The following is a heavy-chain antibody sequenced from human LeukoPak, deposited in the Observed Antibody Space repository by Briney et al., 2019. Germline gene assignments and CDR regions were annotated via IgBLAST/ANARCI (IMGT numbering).Heavy chain of an antibody. CDR3: AKPDSSSWYVKGY. V-gene: IGHV3-30*02. CDR2: IRYDGSNK. Sequence: GGSLRLSCAASGFTFSSYGMHWVRQAPGKGLEWVAFIRYDGSNKYYADSVKGRFTISRDNSENTLYLQMNSLRAEDTAVYYCAKPDSSSWYVKGYWGQGTLVTVSS. D-gene: IGHD6-13*01. J-gene: IGHJ4*02. CDR1: GFTFSSYG.